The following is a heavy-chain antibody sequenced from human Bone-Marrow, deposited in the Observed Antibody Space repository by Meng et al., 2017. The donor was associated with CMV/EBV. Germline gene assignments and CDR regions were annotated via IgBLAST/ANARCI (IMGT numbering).Heavy chain of an antibody. V-gene: IGHV3-23*01. CDR2: ISVSGGST. J-gene: IGHJ4*02. Sequence: VWLLESGGALGQREASWKLSCAASGYPFSSLALTWVRQAPGKGMEWVSAISVSGGSTYYADSVKGRFTISRDNSKNTLYLQMNSLRAEDTAVYYCAKDLQWLVWDYWGQGTLVTVSS. CDR3: AKDLQWLVWDY. D-gene: IGHD6-19*01. CDR1: GYPFSSLA.